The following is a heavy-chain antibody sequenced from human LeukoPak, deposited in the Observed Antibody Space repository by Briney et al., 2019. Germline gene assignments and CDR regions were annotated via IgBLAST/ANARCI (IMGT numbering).Heavy chain of an antibody. D-gene: IGHD2-15*01. Sequence: GGSLRLSCAASGFTFSSYGMHWVRQAPGKGLEWVAFIRYDGSNKYYADSVKGRFTISRDNAKNSLYLQMNSLRAEDTAVYYCASIVVVVAATPDYWGQGTLVTVSS. V-gene: IGHV3-30*02. CDR2: IRYDGSNK. J-gene: IGHJ4*02. CDR1: GFTFSSYG. CDR3: ASIVVVVAATPDY.